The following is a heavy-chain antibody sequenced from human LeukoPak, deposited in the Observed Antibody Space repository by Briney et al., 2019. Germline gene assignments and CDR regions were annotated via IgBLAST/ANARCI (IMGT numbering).Heavy chain of an antibody. CDR3: ASTSHYYDSSGPFQY. CDR2: SYYSGST. J-gene: IGHJ4*02. CDR1: GGSTSSSSYY. Sequence: SETLSLTCTVSGGSTSSSSYYWGWIRQPPGKGLEWIGSSYYSGSTYYNPSLKSRVTISVETSKNQFSLKLSSVTAADTAVYYCASTSHYYDSSGPFQYWGQGTLVTVSS. D-gene: IGHD3-22*01. V-gene: IGHV4-39*01.